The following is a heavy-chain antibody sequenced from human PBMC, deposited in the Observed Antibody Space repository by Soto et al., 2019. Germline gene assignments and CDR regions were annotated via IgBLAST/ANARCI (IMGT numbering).Heavy chain of an antibody. V-gene: IGHV6-1*01. J-gene: IGHJ3*02. D-gene: IGHD3-9*01. CDR3: AARTGLRYFDWNSAGYGFRI. CDR1: GDSVSSNSAA. CDR2: TYYRSKWHN. Sequence: SQTLSLTCAISGDSVSSNSAAWNWIRRSPSRGLEWLGRTYYRSKWHNDSAISVKSRITINPDTSKNQFSLQLNSVTPEDTAVYYCAARTGLRYFDWNSAGYGFRIWGQGTMVTVSS.